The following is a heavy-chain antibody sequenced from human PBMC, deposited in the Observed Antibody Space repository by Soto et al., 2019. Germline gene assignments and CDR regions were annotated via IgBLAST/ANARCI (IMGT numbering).Heavy chain of an antibody. V-gene: IGHV4-39*01. CDR3: ARRRPTSVGNYVAHYYYGMDV. D-gene: IGHD1-7*01. CDR2: IYYSGST. Sequence: QLQLQESGPGLVKPSETLSLTCTVSGGSISSSSYYWGWIRQPPGKGLEWIGSIYYSGSTYYNPSLKSRVTISVDTSKNQFSLKLSSVTAADTAVYYCARRRPTSVGNYVAHYYYGMDVWGQGTTVTVSS. J-gene: IGHJ6*02. CDR1: GGSISSSSYY.